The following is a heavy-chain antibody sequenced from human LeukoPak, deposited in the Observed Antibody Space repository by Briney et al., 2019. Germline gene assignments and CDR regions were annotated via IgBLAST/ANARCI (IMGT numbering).Heavy chain of an antibody. CDR1: GGSLSSGGYY. CDR2: ISYSGGT. J-gene: IGHJ6*02. V-gene: IGHV4-61*03. Sequence: PSETLSLTCTVSGGSLSSGGYYWNWIRQPPGKGLEWIGYISYSGGTNYNPSLKSRVTISLDSSKKHFSLKLSSVTATDTAVYYCAGIPSRLNYGLGVWGQGTTVTVSS. CDR3: AGIPSRLNYGLGV.